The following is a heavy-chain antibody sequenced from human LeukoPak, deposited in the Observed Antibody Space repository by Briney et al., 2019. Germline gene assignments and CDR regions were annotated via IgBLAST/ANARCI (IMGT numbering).Heavy chain of an antibody. J-gene: IGHJ3*02. D-gene: IGHD6-6*01. CDR3: ARWVSTSYDAFDI. CDR1: GFTLSYYA. V-gene: IGHV3-64*01. Sequence: PGGSLRLSCAASGFTLSYYAMHWVRQAPGKGLEYVSAISSDGGSTYYANSVKGRFTISRDNSKNMLYLQMGSLRAEDMAVYYCARWVSTSYDAFDIWGQGTMVTVSS. CDR2: ISSDGGST.